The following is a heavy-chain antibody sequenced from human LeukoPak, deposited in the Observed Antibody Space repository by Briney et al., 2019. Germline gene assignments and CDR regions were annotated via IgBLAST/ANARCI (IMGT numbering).Heavy chain of an antibody. CDR1: GNTLSELS. Sequence: ASVKVSCEVSGNTLSELSMHWVRQAPGKGLEWMGGVDPEDDKNIYAQKFQGRVTITADKSTSTAYMELSSLRSEDTAVYYCARDATYYDIPAPEQYFDPWGQGTLVTVSS. D-gene: IGHD3-9*01. J-gene: IGHJ5*02. CDR3: ARDATYYDIPAPEQYFDP. CDR2: VDPEDDKN. V-gene: IGHV1-24*01.